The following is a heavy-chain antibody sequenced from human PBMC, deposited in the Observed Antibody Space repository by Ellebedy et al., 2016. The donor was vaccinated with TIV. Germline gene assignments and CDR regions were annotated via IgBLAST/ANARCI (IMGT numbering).Heavy chain of an antibody. V-gene: IGHV4-31*03. CDR1: GGSISSGGYY. CDR3: ARAHSGHYYGMDV. Sequence: SETLSLTXTVSGGSISSGGYYWSWIRQHPGKGLEWIGYIYYSGSTYYNPSLKSRVTISVDTSKNQFSLKLSSVTAADTAVYYCARAHSGHYYGMDVWGQGTTVTVSS. J-gene: IGHJ6*02. CDR2: IYYSGST. D-gene: IGHD5-12*01.